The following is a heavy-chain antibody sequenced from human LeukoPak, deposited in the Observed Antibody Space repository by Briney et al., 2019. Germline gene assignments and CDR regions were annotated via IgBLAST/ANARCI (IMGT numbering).Heavy chain of an antibody. CDR3: AKDIRPIYYGSGSQRLDY. V-gene: IGHV3-9*01. J-gene: IGHJ4*02. CDR2: ISWNSVSI. D-gene: IGHD3-10*01. CDR1: GFTFDDYA. Sequence: GGSLRLSCAASGFTFDDYAMHWVRQAPGKGLEWVSGISWNSVSIDYADSVKGRFTISRDNAKNSLYLQMNSLRADDTALYYCAKDIRPIYYGSGSQRLDYWGQGTLVTVSS.